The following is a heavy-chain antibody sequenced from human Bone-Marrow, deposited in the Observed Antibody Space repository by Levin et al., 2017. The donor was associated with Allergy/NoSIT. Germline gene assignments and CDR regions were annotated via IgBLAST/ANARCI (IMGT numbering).Heavy chain of an antibody. CDR3: AASQQWLDPKTFDY. Sequence: PSETLSLTCAVSGGSISSSNWWSWVRQPPGKGLEWIGEIYHSGSTNYNPSLKSRVTISVDKSKNQFSLKLSSVTAADTAVYYCAASQQWLDPKTFDYWGQGTLVTVSS. CDR1: GGSISSSNW. J-gene: IGHJ4*02. D-gene: IGHD6-19*01. CDR2: IYHSGST. V-gene: IGHV4-4*02.